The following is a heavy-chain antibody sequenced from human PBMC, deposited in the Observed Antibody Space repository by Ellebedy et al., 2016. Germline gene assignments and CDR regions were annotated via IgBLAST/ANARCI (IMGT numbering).Heavy chain of an antibody. CDR2: IYYSGST. D-gene: IGHD1-26*01. CDR3: AREKGGLEGGSYGDAFDI. CDR1: GGSISSYY. J-gene: IGHJ3*02. V-gene: IGHV4-59*12. Sequence: SETLSLXXTVSGGSISSYYWSWIRQPPGKGLEWIGYIYYSGSTNYNPSLKSRVTMSVDTSKNQFSLKLSSVTAADTAVYYCAREKGGLEGGSYGDAFDIWGQGTMVTVSS.